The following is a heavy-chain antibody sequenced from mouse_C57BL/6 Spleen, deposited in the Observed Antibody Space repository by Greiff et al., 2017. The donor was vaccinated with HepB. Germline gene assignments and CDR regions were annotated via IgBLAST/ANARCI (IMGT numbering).Heavy chain of an antibody. J-gene: IGHJ4*01. V-gene: IGHV5-12*01. CDR2: ISNGGGST. Sequence: DVKLVESGGGLVQPGGSLKLSCAASGFTFSDYYMYWVRQTPEKRLEWVAYISNGGGSTYYPDTVKGRFTISRDNAKNTLYLQMSRLKSEDTAMYYCARRGYDYDYAMDYWGQGTSVTVSS. CDR3: ARRGYDYDYAMDY. D-gene: IGHD2-4*01. CDR1: GFTFSDYY.